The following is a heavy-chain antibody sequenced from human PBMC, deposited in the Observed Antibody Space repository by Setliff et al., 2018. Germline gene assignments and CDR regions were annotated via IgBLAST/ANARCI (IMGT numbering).Heavy chain of an antibody. D-gene: IGHD5-18*01. Sequence: SETLSLTCTVSPGSVSRHYWSWFRQAPGKGLEWIGYRHDNGERDYNPSLGSRVTISVDTSKNQFSLMLTSVTAADTAIYYCAGRPQNTPMGPCDYWGQGTLVTVSS. V-gene: IGHV4-59*02. J-gene: IGHJ4*02. CDR1: PGSVSRHY. CDR3: AGRPQNTPMGPCDY. CDR2: RHDNGER.